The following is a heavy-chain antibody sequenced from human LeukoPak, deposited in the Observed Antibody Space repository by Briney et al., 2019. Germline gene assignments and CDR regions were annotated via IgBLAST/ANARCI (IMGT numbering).Heavy chain of an antibody. CDR2: ISSSGSTI. CDR3: ARDFPVPAAIVQYYYYGMDV. J-gene: IGHJ6*02. CDR1: GFTFSDYY. D-gene: IGHD2-2*02. Sequence: GGSLRLSCAASGFTFSDYYMSWIRQVPGKGLEWVSYISSSGSTIYYADSVKGRFTISRDNAKNSLYLQMNSLRAEDTAVYYCARDFPVPAAIVQYYYYGMDVWGQGTTVTVSS. V-gene: IGHV3-11*01.